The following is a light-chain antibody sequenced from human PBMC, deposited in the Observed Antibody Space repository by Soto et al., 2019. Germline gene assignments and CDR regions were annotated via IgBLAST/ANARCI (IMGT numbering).Light chain of an antibody. V-gene: IGKV1-39*01. CDR3: QQSYSTPYT. CDR1: QSISIF. J-gene: IGKJ2*01. CDR2: AAS. Sequence: DIQMTQSPSYLAASVGDRVTITCRASQSISIFLNSYEQKPGQDPKLLIYAASSLHSGVPSRFSGSGSGTDFTLTISSLQPEDFATYYFQQSYSTPYTFGEGTKLEIK.